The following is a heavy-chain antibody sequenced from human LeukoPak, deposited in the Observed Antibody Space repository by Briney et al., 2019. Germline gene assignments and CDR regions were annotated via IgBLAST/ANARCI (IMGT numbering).Heavy chain of an antibody. CDR1: GGSISSGGYY. D-gene: IGHD4-17*01. CDR3: ARDSGRGLH. J-gene: IGHJ4*02. Sequence: PSETLSLTCTVSGGSISSGGYYWSWIRQPPGKGLGWIGYIYHSGSTYYNPSLKSRVTISVDRSKNQFSLKLSSVTAADTAVYYCARDSGRGLHWGQGTLVTVSS. V-gene: IGHV4-30-2*01. CDR2: IYHSGST.